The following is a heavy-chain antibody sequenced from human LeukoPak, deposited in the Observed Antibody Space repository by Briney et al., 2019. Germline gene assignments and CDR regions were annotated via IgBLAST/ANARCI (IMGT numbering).Heavy chain of an antibody. D-gene: IGHD7-27*01. CDR2: IYYRGNT. CDR3: ARLNTNWGFQVDH. Sequence: SETLSLTCTVSGGSISGFYWSWIRQPPGKGLEWIGYIYYRGNTNYNPSLNSRVTMSVDTSKNQLSLKLSSVTAADTAVYHCARLNTNWGFQVDHWGQGTLVTVSS. V-gene: IGHV4-59*08. CDR1: GGSISGFY. J-gene: IGHJ4*02.